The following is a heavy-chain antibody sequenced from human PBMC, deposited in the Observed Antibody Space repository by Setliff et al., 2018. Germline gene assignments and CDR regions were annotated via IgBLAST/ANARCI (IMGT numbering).Heavy chain of an antibody. CDR3: TRALAEGSPAY. CDR2: ISSSGSFE. V-gene: IGHV3-21*01. J-gene: IGHJ4*02. CDR1: AFTFSGYS. Sequence: GGSLRLSCFASAFTFSGYSMNWVRQAPGKGLEWVSSISSSGSFEFYADSVKGRFTISRDNANNSMSLQMNSLRAEDSGVYYCTRALAEGSPAYWGQGTLVAVSS. D-gene: IGHD2-15*01.